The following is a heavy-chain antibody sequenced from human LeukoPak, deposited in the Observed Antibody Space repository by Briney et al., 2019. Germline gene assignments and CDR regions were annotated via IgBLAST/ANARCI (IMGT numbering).Heavy chain of an antibody. V-gene: IGHV1-18*01. D-gene: IGHD1-26*01. CDR3: ARAGIVGASDY. Sequence: ASVKVSCKASNYTFTSYGISWVRQAPGQGLEWMAWINAYNGDTNYAQKFQGRVTLTTETSTSTAYMELRSLRSDDTAVYFCARAGIVGASDYWGQGTLVTVSS. CDR1: NYTFTSYG. J-gene: IGHJ4*02. CDR2: INAYNGDT.